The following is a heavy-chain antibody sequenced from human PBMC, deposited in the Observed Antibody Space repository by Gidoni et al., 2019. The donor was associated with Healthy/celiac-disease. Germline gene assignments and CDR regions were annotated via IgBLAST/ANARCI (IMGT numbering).Heavy chain of an antibody. Sequence: EVQLVESGGGLVKPGGSLRLSCAASGFTFSSYSMNWVRQAPGKGLEWVSSISSSSSYIYYADSVKGRFTISRDNAKNSLYLQMNSLRAEDTAVYYCARGVVVPAAGYYYGMDVWGQGTTVTVSS. J-gene: IGHJ6*02. CDR2: ISSSSSYI. D-gene: IGHD2-2*01. CDR1: GFTFSSYS. CDR3: ARGVVVPAAGYYYGMDV. V-gene: IGHV3-21*01.